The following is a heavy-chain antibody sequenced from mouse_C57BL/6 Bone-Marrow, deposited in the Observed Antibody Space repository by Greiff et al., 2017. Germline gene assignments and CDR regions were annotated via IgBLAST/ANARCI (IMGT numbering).Heavy chain of an antibody. V-gene: IGHV6-6*01. Sequence: EVQGVESGGGLVQPGGSMKLSCAASGFTFSDAWMDWVRQSPEKGLEWVAEIRNKANNHATYYAESVKGRFTISRDDSKSSVYLQMNSLRAEDTGIYYCTRVTTVDWAFAYWGQGTLVTVSA. CDR1: GFTFSDAW. CDR2: IRNKANNHAT. J-gene: IGHJ3*01. D-gene: IGHD1-1*01. CDR3: TRVTTVDWAFAY.